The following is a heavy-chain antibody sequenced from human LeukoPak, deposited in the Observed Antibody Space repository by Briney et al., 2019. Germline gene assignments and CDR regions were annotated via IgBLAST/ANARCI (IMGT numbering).Heavy chain of an antibody. J-gene: IGHJ4*02. Sequence: GASVKVSCKASGYTFTSYGISWVRQAPGQGLEWMGWISAYNGNTNFAQKLQGRVTMTTDTSTSTAYMELRSLRSDDTAVYYCARGERGTYYDFWSGYYFDYWGQGTLVTVSS. D-gene: IGHD3-3*01. CDR1: GYTFTSYG. V-gene: IGHV1-18*01. CDR2: ISAYNGNT. CDR3: ARGERGTYYDFWSGYYFDY.